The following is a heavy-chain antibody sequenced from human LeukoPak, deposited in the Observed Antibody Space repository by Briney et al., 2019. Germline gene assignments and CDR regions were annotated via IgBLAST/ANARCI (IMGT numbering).Heavy chain of an antibody. V-gene: IGHV3-33*01. CDR1: GFTFSSYG. J-gene: IGHJ4*02. CDR3: ARDNFGTAMVTFLDY. CDR2: IWYDGSNK. D-gene: IGHD5-18*01. Sequence: GGSLRLSCAASGFTFSSYGMHWVRQAPGKGLEWVAVIWYDGSNKYYADSVKGRFTISRDNSKNTLYLQMNSLRAEDTAVYYCARDNFGTAMVTFLDYWGQGTLVTVSS.